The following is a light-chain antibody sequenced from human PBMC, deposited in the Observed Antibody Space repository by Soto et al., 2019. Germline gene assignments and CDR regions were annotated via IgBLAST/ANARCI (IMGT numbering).Light chain of an antibody. V-gene: IGKV3-20*01. J-gene: IGKJ1*01. CDR1: ESVSSN. CDR2: GTS. CDR3: HQYANSPRT. Sequence: EVVMTQSPATLSVSPGERATLSCRASESVSSNLAWYQQKPGQAPRLILYGTSSRATGIPDRFSGSGSGTDFTLTISRLEPEDFAVYYCHQYANSPRTFGQGTKVDIK.